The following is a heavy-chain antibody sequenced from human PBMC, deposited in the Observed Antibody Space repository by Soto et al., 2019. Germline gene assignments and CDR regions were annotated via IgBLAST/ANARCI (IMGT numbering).Heavy chain of an antibody. V-gene: IGHV4-34*01. D-gene: IGHD6-19*01. CDR1: GGSFSGYY. Sequence: QVQLQQWGAGLLKPSETLSLTCAVYGGSFSGYYWSWIRQPPGKGLEWIGEINHSGSTNYNPSLKSRVTISVDTSKNQFSLKLSSVTAADTAVYYCARGFIAVAANWFDPWGQGTLVTVSS. J-gene: IGHJ5*02. CDR2: INHSGST. CDR3: ARGFIAVAANWFDP.